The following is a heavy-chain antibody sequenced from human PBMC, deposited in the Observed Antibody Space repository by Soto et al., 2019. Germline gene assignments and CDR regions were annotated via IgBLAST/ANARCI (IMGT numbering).Heavy chain of an antibody. CDR1: GGSFSSYA. Sequence: QVQLVQSGAEVKKPGSSVKVSCKASGGSFSSYAISWVRQAPGQGLEWMGGIIPIVGTGNYAQNFQGRVTITADESTSTAYMELISLISEDKAMYYCARDLRAAGRPGMDVWGQGTTVTVSS. CDR2: IIPIVGTG. CDR3: ARDLRAAGRPGMDV. J-gene: IGHJ6*02. D-gene: IGHD6-13*01. V-gene: IGHV1-69*01.